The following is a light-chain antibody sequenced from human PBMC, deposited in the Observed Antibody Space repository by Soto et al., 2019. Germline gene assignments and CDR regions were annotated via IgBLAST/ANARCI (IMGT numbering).Light chain of an antibody. CDR2: TAS. CDR3: QQFSSYSRT. J-gene: IGKJ1*01. Sequence: DIQMTQSPSTLSASVGDRVTITCRASQSVISWLAWYQQKPGKAPKLLIYTASNLDSVVPSRFSGSGSGTEFTLTISSLQPDDFATYYCQQFSSYSRTFGQGTKVDIK. CDR1: QSVISW. V-gene: IGKV1-5*01.